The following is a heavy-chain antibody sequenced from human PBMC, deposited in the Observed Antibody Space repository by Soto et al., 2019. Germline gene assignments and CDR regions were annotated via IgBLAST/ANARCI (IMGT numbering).Heavy chain of an antibody. J-gene: IGHJ4*02. Sequence: QVQLVESGGGVVQPGRSLRLSCAASGFTFSSYAMHWVRQAPGKGLEWVAVISYDGSNKYYADSVKGRFTISRDNSKNTLYLQMNSLRAEDTAVYYCARDWSSGGYFDYWGQGTLVTVSS. V-gene: IGHV3-30-3*01. CDR1: GFTFSSYA. CDR3: ARDWSSGGYFDY. CDR2: ISYDGSNK. D-gene: IGHD6-19*01.